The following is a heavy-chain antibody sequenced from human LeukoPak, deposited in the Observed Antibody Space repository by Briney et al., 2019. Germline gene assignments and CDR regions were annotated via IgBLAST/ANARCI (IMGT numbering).Heavy chain of an antibody. D-gene: IGHD4-17*01. CDR3: ARRSDYVHWFDP. V-gene: IGHV4-59*08. J-gene: IGHJ5*02. CDR2: IYYSGST. Sequence: SETLSLTCTVSGGSISSYYWSWIRQPPGKGLEWIGYIYYSGSTNYNPSLKSRVTISVDTSKNQFSLKLSSVTAADTAVYYCARRSDYVHWFDPWGQRTLVTVSS. CDR1: GGSISSYY.